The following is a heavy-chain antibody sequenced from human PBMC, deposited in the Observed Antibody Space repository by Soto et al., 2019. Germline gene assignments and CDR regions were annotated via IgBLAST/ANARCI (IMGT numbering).Heavy chain of an antibody. V-gene: IGHV4-31*03. D-gene: IGHD5-18*01. CDR2: IYYSGST. CDR3: AGTAIQLWLGAFDI. CDR1: GGSISSGGYY. Sequence: QVQLQESGPGLVKPSQTLSLTCTVSGGSISSGGYYWSWIRQHPGKGLEWIGYIYYSGSTYYNPSLKSRVTISVDTSKNQFSLKLSSVTAADTAAYYCAGTAIQLWLGAFDIWGQGTMVTVSS. J-gene: IGHJ3*02.